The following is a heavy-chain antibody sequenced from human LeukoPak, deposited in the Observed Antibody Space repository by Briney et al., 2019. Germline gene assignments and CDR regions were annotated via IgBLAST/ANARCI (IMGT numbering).Heavy chain of an antibody. CDR1: GYTFTSYG. J-gene: IGHJ2*01. CDR2: ISAYNGNT. D-gene: IGHD4-17*01. Sequence: GASVKVSCKASGYTFTSYGISWVRQAPGQGLEWMGWISAYNGNTNYAQKLQGRVTMTTDTSTSTAYMELRSLRSDDTAVYYCARTNYGDSPTYRHFGPWGRGTLVIVSS. CDR3: ARTNYGDSPTYRHFGP. V-gene: IGHV1-18*01.